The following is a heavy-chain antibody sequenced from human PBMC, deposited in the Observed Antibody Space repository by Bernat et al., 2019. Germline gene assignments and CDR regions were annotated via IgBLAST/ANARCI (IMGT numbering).Heavy chain of an antibody. CDR2: IFSNDEK. J-gene: IGHJ6*02. Sequence: QVTLKESGPVLVKPTETLTLTRIVSGFSHSNARMGVSWIRQPPGKALEWLAHIFSNDEKSFSTSLKSRLTISKDTSKSQVVLTMTNMDPVDTATYYGARTPEYFTVTTRDYYYYYGMDVWGQGTTVTVSS. D-gene: IGHD4-17*01. V-gene: IGHV2-26*01. CDR3: ARTPEYFTVTTRDYYYYYGMDV. CDR1: GFSHSNARMG.